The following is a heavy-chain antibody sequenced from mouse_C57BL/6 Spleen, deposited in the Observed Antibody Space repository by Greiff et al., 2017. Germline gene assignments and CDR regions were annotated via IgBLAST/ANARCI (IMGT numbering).Heavy chain of an antibody. Sequence: VQLQQSGPELVKPGASVKMSCKASGYTFTDYNMHWVKQSHGKSLEGIGYINPNNGGTSYNQKFKGKATLTVNKSSSTAYMELRSLTSEDSAVYYCARIYDYDERYYFDYWGQGTTLTVSS. V-gene: IGHV1-22*01. D-gene: IGHD2-4*01. CDR3: ARIYDYDERYYFDY. CDR2: INPNNGGT. CDR1: GYTFTDYN. J-gene: IGHJ2*01.